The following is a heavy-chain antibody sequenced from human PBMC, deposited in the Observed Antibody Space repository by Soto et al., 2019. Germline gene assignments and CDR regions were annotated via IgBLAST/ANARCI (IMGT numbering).Heavy chain of an antibody. CDR1: GFSLSTSGVG. CDR2: IYWYDDK. D-gene: IGHD3-22*01. V-gene: IGHV2-5*01. J-gene: IGHJ4*02. CDR3: AHSRHDSSGYYYGLDY. Sequence: QITLKESGPTLVKPTQTLTLTCTFSGFSLSTSGVGVGWIRQPPGKALEWLALIYWYDDKRYTPSLKSRLTITKETSNNQVLITMTNIDPVETATYYGAHSRHDSSGYYYGLDYWGKGTLVTVSS.